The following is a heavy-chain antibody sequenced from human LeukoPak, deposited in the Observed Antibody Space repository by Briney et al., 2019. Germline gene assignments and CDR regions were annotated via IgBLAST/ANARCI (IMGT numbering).Heavy chain of an antibody. D-gene: IGHD3-10*01. Sequence: GGSLRLSCAASGFTVSSNYMSWVRQTPGKGLEWISVIYSGGSTFYADSVKGRFTISRDNSKNTLYLQMNSLRAEDTAVYYCARDPSFSVPYYYYGMDVWGQGTTVTVSS. CDR3: ARDPSFSVPYYYYGMDV. V-gene: IGHV3-53*01. CDR2: IYSGGST. J-gene: IGHJ6*02. CDR1: GFTVSSNY.